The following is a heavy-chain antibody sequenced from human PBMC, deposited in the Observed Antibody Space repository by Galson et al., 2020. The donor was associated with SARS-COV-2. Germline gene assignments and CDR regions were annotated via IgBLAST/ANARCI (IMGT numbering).Heavy chain of an antibody. J-gene: IGHJ4*02. CDR1: GFTFSTYW. D-gene: IGHD6-19*01. Sequence: GGSLRLSCAASGFTFSTYWMDWVRQAPGKGLVWVSRLKSDGSITGYAASVKGRFTISRDNAKNTLYLQMNRVRAEDTAVYYCAGVENSGWYAYWGKGTLVTVSS. CDR2: LKSDGSIT. V-gene: IGHV3-74*01. CDR3: AGVENSGWYAY.